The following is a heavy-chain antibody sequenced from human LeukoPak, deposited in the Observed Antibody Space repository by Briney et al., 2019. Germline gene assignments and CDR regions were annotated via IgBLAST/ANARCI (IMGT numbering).Heavy chain of an antibody. J-gene: IGHJ6*03. CDR1: GGSISSSNW. D-gene: IGHD2-2*02. CDR3: ARSGNTPTNMDV. Sequence: PSETLSLTCAVSGGSISSSNWWSWVRQPPGKGLEWIGSIYYSGSTYYNPSLKSRVTISVDTSKNQFSLKLSSVTAADTAVYYCARSGNTPTNMDVWGKGTTVTISS. CDR2: IYYSGST. V-gene: IGHV4-4*02.